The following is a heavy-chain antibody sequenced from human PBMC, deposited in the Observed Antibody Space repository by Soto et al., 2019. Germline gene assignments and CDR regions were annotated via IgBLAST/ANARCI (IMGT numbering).Heavy chain of an antibody. CDR3: ARGAYCSGGTCSGWDY. CDR2: ISSRSSNI. V-gene: IGHV3-21*01. CDR1: GFTFSSYS. D-gene: IGHD2-15*01. Sequence: EVQLVESGGGLVKPGGSLRLSCEASGFTFSSYSMNWVGQAPGKGLAWVSSISSRSSNIYYADSMKGRFTISRDNAKNSLYLQMNSLRAEDTAVYYCARGAYCSGGTCSGWDYWGQGTLVTVSS. J-gene: IGHJ4*02.